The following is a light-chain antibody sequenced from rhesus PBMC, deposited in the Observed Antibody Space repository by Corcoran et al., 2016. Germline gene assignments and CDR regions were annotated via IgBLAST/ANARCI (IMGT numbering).Light chain of an antibody. J-gene: IGLJ6*01. CDR2: EDT. CDR1: RNDIGGYNR. CDR3: CSFESSNTFV. Sequence: QSALTQPASVSGSPGQSIAISCTGTRNDIGGYNRVSWYQQHPGKAPKLIIYEDTKRPSGVSDRFSGPKSGNPASLTVSGLQGEDEADYHCCSFESSNTFVFGTGTKVTVL. V-gene: IGLV2-13*02.